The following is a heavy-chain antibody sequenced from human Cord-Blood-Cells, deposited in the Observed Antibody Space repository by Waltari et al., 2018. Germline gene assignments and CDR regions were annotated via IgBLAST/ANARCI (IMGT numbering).Heavy chain of an antibody. CDR2: ISYDGSNK. Sequence: QVQLVEAGGGGVQPGRSLSLSCAASGFTFRRYAMHWVRQSPGKGLEWVAVISYDGSNKYYADSGKGRFTISRDNSKNTLYLQMNSLRAEDTAVYYCARENPNGAGSYFDYWGQGTLVTVSS. D-gene: IGHD3-10*01. J-gene: IGHJ4*02. CDR1: GFTFRRYA. V-gene: IGHV3-30-3*01. CDR3: ARENPNGAGSYFDY.